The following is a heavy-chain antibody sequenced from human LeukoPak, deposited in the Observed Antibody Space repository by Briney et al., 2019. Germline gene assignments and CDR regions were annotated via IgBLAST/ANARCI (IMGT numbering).Heavy chain of an antibody. Sequence: SETLSLTCAVYGGSFSGDYWSWIRQPPGKGLEWIGEINHSGSTNYNPSLKSRVTISVDTSKNQYSLKLSSVTAADTAVYYCARGRGLEDYYDSSGDIDYWGQGTLVTVSS. J-gene: IGHJ4*02. CDR2: INHSGST. CDR1: GGSFSGDY. V-gene: IGHV4-34*01. CDR3: ARGRGLEDYYDSSGDIDY. D-gene: IGHD3-22*01.